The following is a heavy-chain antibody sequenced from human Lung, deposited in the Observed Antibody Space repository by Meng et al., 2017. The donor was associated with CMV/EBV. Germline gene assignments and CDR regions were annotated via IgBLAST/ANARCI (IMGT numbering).Heavy chain of an antibody. J-gene: IGHJ4*02. D-gene: IGHD1-26*01. CDR3: ARDRYIRVGAPGDY. CDR2: IIPIFGTA. CDR1: GGTFSSYA. Sequence: SXXVSXKASGGTFSSYAISWVRQAPGQGLEWMGGIIPIFGTANYAQKFQGRVTITTDESTSTAYMELSSLRSEDTAVYYCARDRYIRVGAPGDYWGQGT. V-gene: IGHV1-69*05.